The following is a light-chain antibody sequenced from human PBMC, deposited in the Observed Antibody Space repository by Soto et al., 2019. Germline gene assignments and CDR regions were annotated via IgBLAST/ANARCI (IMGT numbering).Light chain of an antibody. V-gene: IGKV3-15*01. CDR1: QSVSSN. Sequence: EIVMTQSPATLSVSPGERATLSCRASQSVSSNLAWYQQKPGQAPRLLIYGASTRATGIPARFSGSGSGTEFTLTISSLQSEDFAVYYCQQSNNWPRTFGQGTQVDIK. CDR3: QQSNNWPRT. CDR2: GAS. J-gene: IGKJ1*01.